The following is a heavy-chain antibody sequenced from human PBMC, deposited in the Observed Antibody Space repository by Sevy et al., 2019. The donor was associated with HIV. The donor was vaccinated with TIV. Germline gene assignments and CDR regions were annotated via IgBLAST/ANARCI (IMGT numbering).Heavy chain of an antibody. V-gene: IGHV3-23*01. J-gene: IGHJ4*02. CDR3: AREGCTKPHDY. D-gene: IGHD2-8*01. CDR1: GFTFSKYS. Sequence: GGSLRLSCAASGFTFSKYSMSWVRQPPGKGLEWVSTLSFGCGEINYADSVKGRFTISRDNSKSSVYLQMNNLRPEDTAVYYCAREGCTKPHDYWVQGTLVTFSS. CDR2: LSFGCGEI.